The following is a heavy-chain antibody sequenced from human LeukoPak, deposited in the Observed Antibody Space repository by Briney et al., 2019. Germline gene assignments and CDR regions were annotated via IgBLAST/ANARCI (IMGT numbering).Heavy chain of an antibody. CDR2: IYYSGST. J-gene: IGHJ4*02. D-gene: IGHD6-19*01. CDR3: ARHVRAGSFDY. Sequence: SETLSLTCTVSGGSISSYYWSWTRQPPGKGLEWIGYIYYSGSTNYNPSLKSRVTISVDTSKNQFSLKLSSVTAADTAVYYCARHVRAGSFDYWGQGTLVTVSS. CDR1: GGSISSYY. V-gene: IGHV4-59*08.